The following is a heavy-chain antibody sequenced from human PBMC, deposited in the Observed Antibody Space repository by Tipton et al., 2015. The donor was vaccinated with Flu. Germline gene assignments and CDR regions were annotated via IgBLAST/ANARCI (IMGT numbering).Heavy chain of an antibody. Sequence: GLVKPSETLSLTCTVSSGSIRSTNYFCAWIRQPPGKRLELIGSIYPSGITYYNPSLRSRVTISVDTSKSQFSLKLRSVTAADTAVYYCARLSYYDVDLKNFYFDYWGQGALVTVSS. CDR2: IYPSGIT. CDR3: ARLSYYDVDLKNFYFDY. J-gene: IGHJ4*02. D-gene: IGHD3-10*02. V-gene: IGHV4-39*01. CDR1: SGSIRSTNYF.